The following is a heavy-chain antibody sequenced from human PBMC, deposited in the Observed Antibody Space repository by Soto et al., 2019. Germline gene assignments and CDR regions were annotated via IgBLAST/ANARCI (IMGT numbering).Heavy chain of an antibody. CDR2: INPNSGGT. J-gene: IGHJ3*02. CDR3: ARGAIFGVVSYFDI. Sequence: ASVKVSCKASGYTFTGYYMHWVRQAPGQGLEWMGWINPNSGGTNYAQKFQSWVTMTRDTSISTAYMELSRLRSDDTFVYYCARGAIFGVVSYFDIWGQGTMVTVSS. V-gene: IGHV1-2*04. CDR1: GYTFTGYY. D-gene: IGHD3-3*01.